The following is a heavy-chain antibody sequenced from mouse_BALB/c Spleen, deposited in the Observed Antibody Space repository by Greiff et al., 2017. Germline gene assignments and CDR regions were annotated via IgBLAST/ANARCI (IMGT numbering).Heavy chain of an antibody. CDR2: IWAGGST. D-gene: IGHD2-1*01. CDR3: ARRGNFLYYYAMDY. Sequence: VKLMESGPGLVAPSQSLSITCTVSGFSLTSYGVHWVRQPPGKGLEWLGVIWAGGSTNYNSALMSRLSISKDNSKSQVFLKMNSLQTDDTAMYYCARRGNFLYYYAMDYWGQGTSVTVSS. J-gene: IGHJ4*01. CDR1: GFSLTSYG. V-gene: IGHV2-9*02.